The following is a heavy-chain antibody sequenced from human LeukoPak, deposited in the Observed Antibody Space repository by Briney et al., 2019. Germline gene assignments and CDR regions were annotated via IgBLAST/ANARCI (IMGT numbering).Heavy chain of an antibody. CDR3: ARTIGYCGRGSCPAEK. CDR1: GYIFTSYC. Sequence: GESLKISGKGSGYIFTSYCIGWVRQMPGKGLEWMGIISPGDSDTRYSPSFQGQVTISADKSISTAYLQWSSLKASDTAIYYCARTIGYCGRGSCPAEKRGQGTLVTVSS. CDR2: ISPGDSDT. J-gene: IGHJ4*02. D-gene: IGHD2-15*01. V-gene: IGHV5-51*01.